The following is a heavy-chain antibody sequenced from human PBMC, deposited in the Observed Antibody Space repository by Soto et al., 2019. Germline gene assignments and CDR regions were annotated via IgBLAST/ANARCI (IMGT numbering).Heavy chain of an antibody. V-gene: IGHV3-15*01. Sequence: EVQLVESGGGLVKPGGSLRLSCAASGFTFSNAWMSWVRQAPGKGLEWVGRIKSKTDGGTTDYAAPVKGRFTISRDGSKHTLYLQMNSLKTEDTAVYYCTTDSLVLRFLEWAFDPWGQGTLVTVSS. J-gene: IGHJ5*02. D-gene: IGHD3-3*01. CDR2: IKSKTDGGTT. CDR3: TTDSLVLRFLEWAFDP. CDR1: GFTFSNAW.